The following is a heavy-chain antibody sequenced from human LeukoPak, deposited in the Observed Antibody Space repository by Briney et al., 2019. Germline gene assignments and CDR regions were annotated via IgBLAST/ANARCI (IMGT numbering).Heavy chain of an antibody. CDR1: GGSISSSSYY. Sequence: PSETLSLTCTVSGGSISSSSYYWGWIRQPPGKGLEWIGSIYYSGSTYYNPSLESRVTISEDKSKNQFSLKLTSVTAADTAVYYCARVSLDTKMDYWGQGTLVTVSS. CDR2: IYYSGST. D-gene: IGHD1-1*01. J-gene: IGHJ4*02. CDR3: ARVSLDTKMDY. V-gene: IGHV4-39*07.